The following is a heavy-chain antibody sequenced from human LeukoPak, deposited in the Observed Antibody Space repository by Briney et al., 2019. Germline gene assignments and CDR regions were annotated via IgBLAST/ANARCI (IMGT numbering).Heavy chain of an antibody. D-gene: IGHD3-10*01. J-gene: IGHJ6*04. CDR1: GGSISSSSYY. V-gene: IGHV4-39*01. CDR3: ASGHPITMDVRV. Sequence: SETLSLTCTVSGGSISSSSYYWGWIRQPPGKGLEWIGSIYYSGSTYYNPSLKSRVTISVDTSKNQFSLKLSSVTAADTAVYYCASGHPITMDVRVWGKGTTVTISS. CDR2: IYYSGST.